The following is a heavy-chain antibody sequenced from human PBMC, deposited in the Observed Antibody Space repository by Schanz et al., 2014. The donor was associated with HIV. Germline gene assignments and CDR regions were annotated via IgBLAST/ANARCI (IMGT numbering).Heavy chain of an antibody. CDR1: GGTFSNYA. CDR3: TSGSFEFGDLLDDYYYDAMDV. Sequence: QVQLMQSGAEVKMPGSSVTVSCKASGGTFSNYAMTWVRQAPGQGLEWMAGIIPIIGTADYAQKFQGRVTITADKSTSTLYLELSSLRSEDTAVYYCTSGSFEFGDLLDDYYYDAMDVWGQGTTVTVSS. CDR2: IIPIIGTA. J-gene: IGHJ6*02. D-gene: IGHD3-10*01. V-gene: IGHV1-69*06.